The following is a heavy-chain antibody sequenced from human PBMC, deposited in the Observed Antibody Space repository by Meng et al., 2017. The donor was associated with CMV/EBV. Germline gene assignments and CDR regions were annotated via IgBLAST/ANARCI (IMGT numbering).Heavy chain of an antibody. Sequence: GESLKISCAASGFTFSSYWMSWVRHAPGKGLEWVANIKQDGSEKYYVDSVKGRFTISRDNAKNSLYLQMNSLRAEDTAVYYCARYSAGYCSGGSCNWFDPWGQGTLVTVSS. D-gene: IGHD2-15*01. J-gene: IGHJ5*02. CDR1: GFTFSSYW. V-gene: IGHV3-7*01. CDR3: ARYSAGYCSGGSCNWFDP. CDR2: IKQDGSEK.